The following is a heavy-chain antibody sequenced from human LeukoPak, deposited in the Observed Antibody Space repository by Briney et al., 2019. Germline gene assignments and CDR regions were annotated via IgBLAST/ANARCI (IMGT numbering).Heavy chain of an antibody. D-gene: IGHD6-19*01. CDR2: TYYRSKWYN. CDR3: ARGSPRHLDY. J-gene: IGHJ4*02. V-gene: IGHV6-1*01. CDR1: GDSVSSNSAT. Sequence: SQTLSLTCAISGDSVSSNSATWNWIRQSPSSGLEWLGRTYYRSKWYNEYAVSVKSRITINPDTSKNQFSLQLNSVTPGDTAVYFCARGSPRHLDYWGQGTLVTVSS.